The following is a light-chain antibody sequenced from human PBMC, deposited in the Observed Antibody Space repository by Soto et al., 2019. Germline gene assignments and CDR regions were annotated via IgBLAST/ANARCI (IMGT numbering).Light chain of an antibody. V-gene: IGKV3-20*01. CDR1: QSVSSSY. CDR3: QQYGSSPGT. J-gene: IGKJ3*01. Sequence: EIVLTQSPGNLSLYPGERATLSCRASQSVSSSYLAWYQQKPGQAPRLLIYGASSRATGIPDRFSGSGSGTDFTLTISRLEPEDFAVYYCQQYGSSPGTFGPGTNVDIK. CDR2: GAS.